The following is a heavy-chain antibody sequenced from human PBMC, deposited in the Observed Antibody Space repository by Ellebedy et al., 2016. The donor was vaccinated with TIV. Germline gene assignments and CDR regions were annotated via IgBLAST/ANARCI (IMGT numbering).Heavy chain of an antibody. CDR2: MNPNSGNT. Sequence: ASVKVSCKASGYTFTSYDINWVRQATGQGLEWMGWMNPNSGNTGYAQKFQGRVTITRNTSISTAYMELSSLRSEDTAVYYCARHRQQLVPRYYYYYGMDVWGQGTTVTVSS. J-gene: IGHJ6*02. CDR1: GYTFTSYD. CDR3: ARHRQQLVPRYYYYYGMDV. D-gene: IGHD6-13*01. V-gene: IGHV1-8*03.